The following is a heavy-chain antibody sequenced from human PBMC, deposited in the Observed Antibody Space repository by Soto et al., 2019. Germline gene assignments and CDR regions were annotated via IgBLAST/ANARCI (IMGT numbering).Heavy chain of an antibody. CDR1: GFTFGDYY. J-gene: IGHJ6*03. CDR3: ARDAISSSNSLRYMDV. D-gene: IGHD4-4*01. CDR2: ISISGSTI. V-gene: IGHV3-11*01. Sequence: GGSLRLSCAASGFTFGDYYMNWIRQAPGKGLEWLSFISISGSTIHYADSVKGRFTISRDNAKNSLYLQMNSLRAEDTAVYYCARDAISSSNSLRYMDVWGKGTTVTVSS.